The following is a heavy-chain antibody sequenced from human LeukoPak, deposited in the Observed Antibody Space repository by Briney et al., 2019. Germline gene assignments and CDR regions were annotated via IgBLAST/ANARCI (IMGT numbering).Heavy chain of an antibody. CDR1: GLTLSNVW. CDR3: AQGSGQYYEY. D-gene: IGHD3-22*01. V-gene: IGHV3-15*07. J-gene: IGHJ4*02. CDR2: IKSKSAGGTT. Sequence: PGGSLRLSCAVSGLTLSNVWMNWVRQAPERGLEWVGRIKSKSAGGTTDFAAPVKGRSTISRDDSKNTLYLQMNSLTSEDTAVYYCAQGSGQYYEYWGQGTLVTVSS.